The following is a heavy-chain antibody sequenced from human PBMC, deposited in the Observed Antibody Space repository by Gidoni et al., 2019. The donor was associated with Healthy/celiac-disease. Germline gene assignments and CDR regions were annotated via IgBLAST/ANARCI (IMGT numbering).Heavy chain of an antibody. Sequence: QVQLQESGPGLVKPSETLSLTCTVAGGSISSYYWSWIRQPPGKGLEWIGYIYYSGSTHYNPSLKSRVTISVDTSKNQFSLKLSSVTAADTAVYYCARRTSYGSGSYGSDWYFDLWGRGTLVTVSS. CDR3: ARRTSYGSGSYGSDWYFDL. CDR2: IYYSGST. CDR1: GGSISSYY. V-gene: IGHV4-59*08. J-gene: IGHJ2*01. D-gene: IGHD3-10*01.